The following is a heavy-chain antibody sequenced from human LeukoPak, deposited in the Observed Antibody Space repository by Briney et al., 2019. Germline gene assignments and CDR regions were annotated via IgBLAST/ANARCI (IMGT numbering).Heavy chain of an antibody. Sequence: GGSLRLSCAGSGFTFSRYTFNWVRQAPGRGLEWVSAVSGDSKYIYYTDSVKGRFTISRDNAKNSLYLQMNSLRAEDTAVYYCARLYYYDSSGYRPLYYYYGMDVWGQGTTVTVSS. J-gene: IGHJ6*02. CDR1: GFTFSRYT. CDR2: VSGDSKYI. CDR3: ARLYYYDSSGYRPLYYYYGMDV. D-gene: IGHD3-22*01. V-gene: IGHV3-21*01.